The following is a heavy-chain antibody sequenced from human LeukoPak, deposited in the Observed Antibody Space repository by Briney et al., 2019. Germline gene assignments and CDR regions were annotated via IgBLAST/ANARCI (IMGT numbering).Heavy chain of an antibody. CDR3: ARHYSYGYIDY. CDR2: IYYSGST. CDR1: GGSISSYY. J-gene: IGHJ4*02. V-gene: IGHV4-59*01. D-gene: IGHD5-18*01. Sequence: RPSETLSLTCTVSGGSISSYYWSWIRQPPGKGLEWIGYIYYSGSTNYNPSLKSRVTISVDTSKNQFSLKLSSVTAADTAVYYCARHYSYGYIDYWGQGTLVTVSS.